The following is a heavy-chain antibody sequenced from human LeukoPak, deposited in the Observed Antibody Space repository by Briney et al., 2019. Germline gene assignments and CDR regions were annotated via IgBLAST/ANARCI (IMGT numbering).Heavy chain of an antibody. CDR2: ISSGGSTI. D-gene: IGHD5-12*01. CDR3: ARDISGYGTPYYFDY. CDR1: GFTFSDYY. V-gene: IGHV3-11*01. Sequence: GGSLRLSCAASGFTFSDYYMSWIRQAPGKGLEWVSYISSGGSTIYYADSVKGRFTISRDNAKNSLYLQMNSLRAEDTAVYYCARDISGYGTPYYFDYWGQGTLVTVSS. J-gene: IGHJ4*02.